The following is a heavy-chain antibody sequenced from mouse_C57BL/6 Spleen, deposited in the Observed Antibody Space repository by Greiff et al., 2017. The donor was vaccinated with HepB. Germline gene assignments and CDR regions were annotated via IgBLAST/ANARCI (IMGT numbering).Heavy chain of an antibody. CDR2: ISSGGDYI. D-gene: IGHD1-1*01. Sequence: EVQVVESGEGLVKPGGSLKLSCAASGFTFSSYAMSWVRQTPEKRLEWVAYISSGGDYIYYADTVKGRFTISRDNARNTLYLQMSSLKSEDTAMYYCTRDPSYYGSSYWYFDVWGTGTTVTVSS. V-gene: IGHV5-9-1*02. J-gene: IGHJ1*03. CDR3: TRDPSYYGSSYWYFDV. CDR1: GFTFSSYA.